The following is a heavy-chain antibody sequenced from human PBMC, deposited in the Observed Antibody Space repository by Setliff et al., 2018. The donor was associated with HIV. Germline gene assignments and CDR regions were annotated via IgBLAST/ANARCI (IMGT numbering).Heavy chain of an antibody. Sequence: GESLSLSCVASGRTFNRYWMSWVRQVPGKGLEWVSNTKYDGSESYYVDSVTGRFIAAKATATNSLFLQMNRLKAEDTAVYYWAGAYNVHDYRFDSRGYDYWGQGTLVTVSS. CDR3: AGAYNVHDYRFDSRGYDY. CDR2: TKYDGSES. CDR1: GRTFNRYW. V-gene: IGHV3-7*03. J-gene: IGHJ4*02. D-gene: IGHD3-22*01.